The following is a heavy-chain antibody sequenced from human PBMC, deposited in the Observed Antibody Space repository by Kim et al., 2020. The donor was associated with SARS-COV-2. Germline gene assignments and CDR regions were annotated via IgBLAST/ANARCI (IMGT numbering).Heavy chain of an antibody. D-gene: IGHD3-10*01. J-gene: IGHJ6*02. CDR2: IYHSGST. CDR1: GGSISSGGYS. Sequence: SETLSLTCAVSGGSISSGGYSWSWIRQPPGKGLEWIGYIYHSGSTYYNPSLKSRVTISVDRSKNQFSLKLSSVTAADTAVYYYARVGYGSGSNYGMDVWGQGTTVTVSS. V-gene: IGHV4-30-2*01. CDR3: ARVGYGSGSNYGMDV.